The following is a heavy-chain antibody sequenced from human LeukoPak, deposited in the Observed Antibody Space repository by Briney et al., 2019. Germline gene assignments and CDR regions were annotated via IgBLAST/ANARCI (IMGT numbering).Heavy chain of an antibody. Sequence: SETLSLTCTVSGGSISSGSYYWSWIRQPAGKGLEWIGRIYTSGSTNYNPSLKSRVTISVDTSKNQFSLKLSSVTAADTAVYYCARDNGVRSSSSPTYFDYWGQGTLVTVSS. CDR2: IYTSGST. CDR1: GGSISSGSYY. J-gene: IGHJ4*02. CDR3: ARDNGVRSSSSPTYFDY. D-gene: IGHD6-13*01. V-gene: IGHV4-61*02.